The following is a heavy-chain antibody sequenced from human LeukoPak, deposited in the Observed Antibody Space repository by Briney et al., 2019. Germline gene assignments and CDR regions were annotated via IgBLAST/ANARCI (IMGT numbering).Heavy chain of an antibody. D-gene: IGHD6-6*01. CDR3: AKLYSSSSSLVY. Sequence: XXXXSGFTFSSYGMHWVRQAPGKGLEWVAVISYDESNKYYADSVTGRFTISRDNSKNTLYLQMNSLRAEDTAVYYCAKLYSSSSSLVYWGQGTLVTVSS. CDR2: ISYDESNK. V-gene: IGHV3-30*18. CDR1: GFTFSSYG. J-gene: IGHJ4*02.